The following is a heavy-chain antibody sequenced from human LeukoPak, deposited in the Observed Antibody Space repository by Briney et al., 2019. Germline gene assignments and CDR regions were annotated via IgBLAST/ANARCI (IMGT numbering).Heavy chain of an antibody. CDR2: IYYSENT. CDR3: ARRGSYCTNGVCYTAFDY. D-gene: IGHD2-8*01. Sequence: PSETLSLTCTVSGGSISSGDYYWSWIRQPPGKGLEWIGYIYYSENTYYNPSLKSRVTISVDTSKNQFSLKLSSVTAADTAVYYCARRGSYCTNGVCYTAFDYWGQGTLVTVSS. J-gene: IGHJ4*02. V-gene: IGHV4-30-4*02. CDR1: GGSISSGDYY.